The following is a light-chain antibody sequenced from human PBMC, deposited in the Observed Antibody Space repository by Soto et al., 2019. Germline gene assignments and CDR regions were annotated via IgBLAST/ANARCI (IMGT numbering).Light chain of an antibody. CDR1: QSVSSN. V-gene: IGKV3-15*01. CDR2: GAS. CDR3: QQRRNWQVT. J-gene: IGKJ5*01. Sequence: EIVMTQSPATLSVSLGDRATLSCRASQSVSSNLAWYQLKPGQAPRLLIYGASTRATGIPARFSGSGSGTEFTLTISSLQSEDFAVYYCQQRRNWQVTFGQGTRLEIK.